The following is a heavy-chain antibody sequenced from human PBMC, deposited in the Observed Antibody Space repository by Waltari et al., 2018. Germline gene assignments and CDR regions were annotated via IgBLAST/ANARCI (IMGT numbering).Heavy chain of an antibody. CDR1: GGSFSGYF. D-gene: IGHD3-10*01. CDR2: INRDGSN. CDR3: ARVGDYHGSGRFGLDV. J-gene: IGHJ6*02. Sequence: QVQLQQWGAGLLKPSETLSLTCAVYGGSFSGYFWSWIRQSPGKGLEWIGQINRDGSNKLNPARKSRVAMSVDTIKSQISRRLSSVTAADAAVYYCARVGDYHGSGRFGLDVWGQGTRVTVSS. V-gene: IGHV4-34*01.